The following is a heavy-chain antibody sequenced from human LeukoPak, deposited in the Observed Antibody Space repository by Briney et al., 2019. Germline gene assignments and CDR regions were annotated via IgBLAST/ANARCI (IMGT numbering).Heavy chain of an antibody. V-gene: IGHV4-59*08. CDR1: GGSISVHY. CDR3: AKGGSWYGD. CDR2: IYFTGTT. D-gene: IGHD6-13*01. Sequence: SETLSLTCSVSGGSISVHYWTWLPPPPGKGLEGIGYIYFTGTTNYYTSLQSRVTISLDTSKNQISLKLRSATAADTVVYYCAKGGSWYGDWGQGTLVTVSS. J-gene: IGHJ1*01.